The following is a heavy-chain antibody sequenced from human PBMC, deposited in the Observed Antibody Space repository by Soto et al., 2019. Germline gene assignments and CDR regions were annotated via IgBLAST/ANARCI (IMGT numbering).Heavy chain of an antibody. CDR2: IYPSGST. CDR3: ARDWYYYDRGTSWFEP. J-gene: IGHJ5*02. V-gene: IGHV4-4*07. CDR1: GGSISSYY. D-gene: IGHD3-22*01. Sequence: SETLSLTCTVSGGSISSYYWSLIRQPAGKGLEWIGRIYPSGSTNYNPSLKSRVTMSADTSNNQFSLRLSTVTAADTAVYYCARDWYYYDRGTSWFEPWGEGTRVTVSS.